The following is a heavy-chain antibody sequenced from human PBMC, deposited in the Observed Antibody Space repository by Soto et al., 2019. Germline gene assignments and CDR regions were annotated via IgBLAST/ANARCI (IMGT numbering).Heavy chain of an antibody. CDR1: GFSFNPYV. D-gene: IGHD3-9*01. Sequence: GGSLRLSCVASGFSFNPYVMAWVRQAPGKGLEWVSSISSSSSYIYYADSVKGRFTISRDNAKNSLYLQMNSLRAEDTAVYYCATYSRDTYYDILTGKLFDIWGQGTMVTVSS. J-gene: IGHJ3*02. CDR2: ISSSSSYI. CDR3: ATYSRDTYYDILTGKLFDI. V-gene: IGHV3-21*01.